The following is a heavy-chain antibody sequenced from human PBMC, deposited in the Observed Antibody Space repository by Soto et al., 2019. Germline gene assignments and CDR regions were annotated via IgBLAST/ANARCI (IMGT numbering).Heavy chain of an antibody. CDR3: ARRGGISFDY. CDR1: GFTFSSYS. Sequence: EVQLVESGGGLVQPGGSLRLSCAASGFTFSSYSMNWVRQAPGKGLEWFSYISSGSSTIYYADSVKGRFTISRDNAKNSLYLQMNSLRAEDPAVYYCARRGGISFDYWGQGTLVTVSS. V-gene: IGHV3-48*01. CDR2: ISSGSSTI. J-gene: IGHJ4*02.